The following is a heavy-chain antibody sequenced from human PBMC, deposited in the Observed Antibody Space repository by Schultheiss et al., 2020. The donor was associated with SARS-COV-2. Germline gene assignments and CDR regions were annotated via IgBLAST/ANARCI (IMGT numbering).Heavy chain of an antibody. CDR2: IYHSGST. V-gene: IGHV4-30-2*01. D-gene: IGHD5/OR15-5a*01. Sequence: SQTLSLTCTVSGGSISSGAYYWSWIRQHPGRGLEWIGYIYHSGSTYYNPSLKSRVTISVDRSKNQFSLKLSSVTAADTAVYYCACLRFFLDYWGQGTLVTVSS. CDR1: GGSISSGAYY. J-gene: IGHJ4*02. CDR3: ACLRFFLDY.